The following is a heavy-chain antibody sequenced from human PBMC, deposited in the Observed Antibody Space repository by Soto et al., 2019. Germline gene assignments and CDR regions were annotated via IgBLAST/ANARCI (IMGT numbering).Heavy chain of an antibody. Sequence: PSETLSLTCTVSGGSISSYYWSWIRQPAGKGLEWIGRIYTSGSTNYNPSLKSRVTMSVDTSKNQFSLKLSSVTAADTAVYYCARDGDFWSGYRSAFDIWGHGTMVTVSS. V-gene: IGHV4-4*07. CDR3: ARDGDFWSGYRSAFDI. J-gene: IGHJ3*02. CDR2: IYTSGST. CDR1: GGSISSYY. D-gene: IGHD3-3*01.